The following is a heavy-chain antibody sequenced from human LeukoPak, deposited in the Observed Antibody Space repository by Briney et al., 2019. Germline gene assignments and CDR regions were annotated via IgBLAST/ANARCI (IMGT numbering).Heavy chain of an antibody. Sequence: GGSLRLSCAASGFTFSSYAMHWVRQAPGKGLEWVAVISYDGSNKYYADSVKGRFTISRDNSKNTLYLQMNSLRAEDTAVYYCARHGTSSDYYFAVDVWGQGTTVTVSS. D-gene: IGHD1-1*01. V-gene: IGHV3-30-3*01. J-gene: IGHJ6*02. CDR3: ARHGTSSDYYFAVDV. CDR1: GFTFSSYA. CDR2: ISYDGSNK.